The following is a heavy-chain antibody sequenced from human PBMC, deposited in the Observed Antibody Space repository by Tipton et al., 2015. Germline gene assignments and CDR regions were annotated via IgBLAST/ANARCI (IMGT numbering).Heavy chain of an antibody. Sequence: TLSLTCTVSGGSVSSDSYYWNWIRQPPGKRLEWIGYIFYSGSTYYNPSLKSRVTISIDTSKHQFSLRLSSVTPADTAVYYCARGNTGWPRYFDLWGRGTLAVVSS. V-gene: IGHV4-61*01. D-gene: IGHD6-19*01. CDR2: IFYSGST. CDR3: ARGNTGWPRYFDL. J-gene: IGHJ2*01. CDR1: GGSVSSDSYY.